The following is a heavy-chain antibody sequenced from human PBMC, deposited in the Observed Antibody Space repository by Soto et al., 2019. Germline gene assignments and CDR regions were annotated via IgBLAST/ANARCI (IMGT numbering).Heavy chain of an antibody. CDR2: IYWDDDK. Sequence: QITLKESGPTLVKPTQTLTLTCTFSGFSLSTSGVGVGWIRQPPGKALEWLALIYWDDDKRYSPSLKSRLTITKDTFKNQVVLTMTNMDPVDTATYYCARKSIAARLDYWGQGTLVTVSS. CDR3: ARKSIAARLDY. V-gene: IGHV2-5*02. CDR1: GFSLSTSGVG. D-gene: IGHD6-6*01. J-gene: IGHJ4*02.